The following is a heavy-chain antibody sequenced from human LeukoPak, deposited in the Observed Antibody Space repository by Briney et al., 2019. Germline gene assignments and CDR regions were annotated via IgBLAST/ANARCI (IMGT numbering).Heavy chain of an antibody. CDR3: AREGVVIVGANDC. CDR2: IYYTGST. CDR1: GGSISGFY. V-gene: IGHV4-59*01. Sequence: SETLSLTCTVSGGSISGFYWSWTRQPPGKGLEWIGYIYYTGSTNYNPSLKSRVTISVDTSKNQFSLKLSSVTAADTAVYYCAREGVVIVGANDCWGQGTLVTVSS. J-gene: IGHJ4*02. D-gene: IGHD1-26*01.